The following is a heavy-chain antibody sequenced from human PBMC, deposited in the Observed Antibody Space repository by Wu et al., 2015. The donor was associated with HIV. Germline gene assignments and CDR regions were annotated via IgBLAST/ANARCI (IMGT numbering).Heavy chain of an antibody. CDR2: INPTGGST. Sequence: QVQLVQSGAEVKKPGASVKVSCKASGYTFTNYYIHWVRQAPGQGLQWMGIINPTGGSTTYAQKFQGRIAMTSDTSTGTVHMELTSLRSEDTAVYYCARDPHWGSIHYYLDYWGQGALVTVSS. V-gene: IGHV1-46*01. CDR3: ARDPHWGSIHYYLDY. D-gene: IGHD7-27*01. J-gene: IGHJ4*02. CDR1: GYTFTNYY.